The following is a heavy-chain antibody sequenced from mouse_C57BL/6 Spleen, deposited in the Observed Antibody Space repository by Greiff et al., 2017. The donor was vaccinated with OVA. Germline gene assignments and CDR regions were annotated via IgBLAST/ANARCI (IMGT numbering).Heavy chain of an antibody. CDR2: IDPEDGET. Sequence: EVKVVESGAELVKPGASVKLSCTASGFNIKDYYMHWVKQRTEQGLEWIGRIDPEDGETKYAPKFQGKATITADTSSNTAYLQLSSLTSEDTAVYYCAREGWGNYGYAMDYWGQGTSVTVSS. CDR3: AREGWGNYGYAMDY. V-gene: IGHV14-2*01. D-gene: IGHD2-1*01. J-gene: IGHJ4*01. CDR1: GFNIKDYY.